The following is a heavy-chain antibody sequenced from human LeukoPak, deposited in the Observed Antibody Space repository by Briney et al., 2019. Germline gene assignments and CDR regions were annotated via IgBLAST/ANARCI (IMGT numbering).Heavy chain of an antibody. CDR1: GGSISSSYW. Sequence: PSETLSLTCAVSGGSISSSYWWTWVRQPPGQGLEWIGEIYHTGSTNYIPSLKSRVTISVDKSKNQFSLRLSSVTATDTAVYYCARTGDWSYFDYWGQGTLVTVSS. CDR2: IYHTGST. CDR3: ARTGDWSYFDY. D-gene: IGHD3-9*01. V-gene: IGHV4-4*02. J-gene: IGHJ4*02.